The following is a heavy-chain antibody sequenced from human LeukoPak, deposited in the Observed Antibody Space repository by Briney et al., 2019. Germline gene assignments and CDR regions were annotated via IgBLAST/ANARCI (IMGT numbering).Heavy chain of an antibody. CDR2: INSDGSST. Sequence: GGSLRLSCAASGFTFSSYWMHWVRQAPGKGLVWVSRINSDGSSTSYADSVKGRFTISRDNAKNTLYLQMNSLRAEDTAVYYCAKDLGQLGGYYYYYYMDVWGKGTTVTISS. CDR3: AKDLGQLGGYYYYYYMDV. CDR1: GFTFSSYW. J-gene: IGHJ6*03. D-gene: IGHD6-13*01. V-gene: IGHV3-74*01.